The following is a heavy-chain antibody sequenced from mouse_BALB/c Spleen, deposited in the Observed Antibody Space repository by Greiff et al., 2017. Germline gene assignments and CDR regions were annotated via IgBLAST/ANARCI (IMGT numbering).Heavy chain of an antibody. D-gene: IGHD3-1*01. CDR3: ARSSGYVRFAY. CDR1: GYTFTSYV. Sequence: VQLKESGPELVKPGASVKMSCKASGYTFTSYVMHWVKQKPGQGLEWIGYINPYNDGTKYNEKFKGKATLTSDKSSSTAYMELSSLTSEDSAVYYCARSSGYVRFAYWGQGTLVTVSA. J-gene: IGHJ3*01. V-gene: IGHV1-14*01. CDR2: INPYNDGT.